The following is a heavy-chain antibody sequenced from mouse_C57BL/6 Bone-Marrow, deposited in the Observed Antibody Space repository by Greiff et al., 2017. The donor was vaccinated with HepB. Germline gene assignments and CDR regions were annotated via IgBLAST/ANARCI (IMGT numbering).Heavy chain of an antibody. CDR1: GFSFNTYA. V-gene: IGHV10-1*01. J-gene: IGHJ4*01. CDR2: IRSKSNNYAT. CDR3: VRPRRGRGVYYYAMDY. Sequence: EVKLVESGGGLVQPKGSLKLSCAASGFSFNTYAMNWVRQAPGKGLEWVARIRSKSNNYATYYADSVKDRFTISRDDSESMLYLQMNNLKTEDTAMYYCVRPRRGRGVYYYAMDYWGQGTSVTVSS. D-gene: IGHD3-3*01.